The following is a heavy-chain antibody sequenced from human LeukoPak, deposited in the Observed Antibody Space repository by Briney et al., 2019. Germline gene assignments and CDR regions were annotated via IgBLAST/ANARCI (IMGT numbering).Heavy chain of an antibody. CDR3: ARDGVVLDYYDRVGRFYDY. CDR2: IKQDGSEK. V-gene: IGHV3-7*01. Sequence: GGSLRLSCAASGFTFSSYWMSWVRQAPGKGLEWVANIKQDGSEKYYVDSVKGRFTISRDNAKNPLYLQMNSLRAEDTAVYYCARDGVVLDYYDRVGRFYDYWGQGTLVTVSS. J-gene: IGHJ4*02. D-gene: IGHD3-22*01. CDR1: GFTFSSYW.